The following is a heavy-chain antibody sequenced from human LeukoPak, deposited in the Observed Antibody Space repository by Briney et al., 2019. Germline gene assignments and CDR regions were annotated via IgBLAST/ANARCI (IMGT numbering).Heavy chain of an antibody. Sequence: GGSLRLSCAASGFTFSSYWMSWVRQAPGKGLEWVANIKQGGSEEDYVDSVKGRFTISRDNAKNSLYLQMNSLRAEDTALYYCAKSVLMVRGVIAFDYWGQGTLVTVSS. J-gene: IGHJ4*02. CDR1: GFTFSSYW. D-gene: IGHD3-10*01. CDR3: AKSVLMVRGVIAFDY. V-gene: IGHV3-7*03. CDR2: IKQGGSEE.